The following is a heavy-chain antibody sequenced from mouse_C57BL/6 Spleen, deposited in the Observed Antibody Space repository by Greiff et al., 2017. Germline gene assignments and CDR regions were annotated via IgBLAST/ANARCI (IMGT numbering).Heavy chain of an antibody. Sequence: VQLQQPGAELVKPGASVKLSCTASGYTFTSYWMHWVKQRPGRGLEWIGRIDPNSGGTKYNEKFKSKATLTVDKPASTAYMQLSSLTSEDSAVYYGARSPRSSSWYFDVWGTGTTVTVSS. CDR3: ARSPRSSSWYFDV. J-gene: IGHJ1*03. V-gene: IGHV1-72*01. CDR1: GYTFTSYW. D-gene: IGHD1-1*01. CDR2: IDPNSGGT.